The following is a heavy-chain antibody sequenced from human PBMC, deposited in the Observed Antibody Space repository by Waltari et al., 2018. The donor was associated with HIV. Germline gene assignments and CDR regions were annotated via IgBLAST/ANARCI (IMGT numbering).Heavy chain of an antibody. CDR2: FISGSTN. CDR3: VGGGVDPAVRRTAGYQYYGMDV. D-gene: IGHD5-18*01. V-gene: IGHV3-53*01. J-gene: IGHJ6*02. CDR1: GFTVNRKY. Sequence: EVQVVESGGGLIQPGGSLRLSCAGWGFTVNRKYMSWVRQVPGKGLEWVSFFISGSTNYYADSVKGRFIISTDSSKNTLYRQMNSLRVEDTAVYYCVGGGVDPAVRRTAGYQYYGMDVWGQGTTVTVSS.